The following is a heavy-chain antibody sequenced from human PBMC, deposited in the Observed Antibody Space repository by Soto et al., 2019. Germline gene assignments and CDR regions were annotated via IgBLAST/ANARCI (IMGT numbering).Heavy chain of an antibody. CDR2: IIPIFGTA. D-gene: IGHD2-2*01. J-gene: IGHJ6*02. CDR1: GGTFSSYA. Sequence: SVKVSCKASGGTFSSYAISWVRQAPGQGLEWMGGIIPIFGTANYAQKFLGRVTITRDTSANTGYMELSSLRSEDTAVYFCARENQPRGLYFSYYGVDVWGQGTTVTVSS. V-gene: IGHV1-69*05. CDR3: ARENQPRGLYFSYYGVDV.